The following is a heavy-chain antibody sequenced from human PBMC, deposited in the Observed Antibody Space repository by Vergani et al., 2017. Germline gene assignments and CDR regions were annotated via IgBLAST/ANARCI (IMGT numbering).Heavy chain of an antibody. CDR3: AKWEGILTGYYHNWFDP. Sequence: QVSLVESGGGVVQPGRSLTLTCSASGFGFKNFAMHWVRQAPGKGLEWVATISKDGTHDYYEPSVRGRFAVSRDNSKNTLYLQMNSLRAEDTAVYYCAKWEGILTGYYHNWFDPWGQGTLVTVSS. V-gene: IGHV3-30*18. CDR1: GFGFKNFA. CDR2: ISKDGTHD. J-gene: IGHJ5*02. D-gene: IGHD3-9*01.